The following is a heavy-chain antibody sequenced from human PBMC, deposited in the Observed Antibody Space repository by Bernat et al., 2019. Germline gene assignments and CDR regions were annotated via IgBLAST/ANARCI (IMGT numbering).Heavy chain of an antibody. J-gene: IGHJ4*02. CDR2: IYYSGST. CDR3: ARTPYSSGWYPFDY. V-gene: IGHV4-39*01. CDR1: GGSISSSSYY. D-gene: IGHD6-19*01. Sequence: QLQLQESGPGLVKPSETLSLTCTVSGGSISSSSYYWGWIRQPPGKGLEWIGSIYYSGSTYYNPSLKSRVTISVDTSKNQFSLKLSSVTAADTAVYYCARTPYSSGWYPFDYWGQGTLVTVSS.